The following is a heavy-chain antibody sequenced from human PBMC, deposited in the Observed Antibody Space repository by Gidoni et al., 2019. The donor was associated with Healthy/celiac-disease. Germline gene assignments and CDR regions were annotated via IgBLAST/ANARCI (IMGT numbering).Heavy chain of an antibody. V-gene: IGHV1-69*06. J-gene: IGHJ5*02. CDR2: IIPIFGTA. D-gene: IGHD3-22*01. Sequence: QVQLVQSGAEVKKPGSSVKVSCKASGGTFSSYAISWVRQAPGQGLEWMGGIIPIFGTANYAQKCQGRVTITADKSTSTAYMELSSLRSEDTAVYYCARGDYYDSSVFWQGFDPWGQGTLVTVSS. CDR3: ARGDYYDSSVFWQGFDP. CDR1: GGTFSSYA.